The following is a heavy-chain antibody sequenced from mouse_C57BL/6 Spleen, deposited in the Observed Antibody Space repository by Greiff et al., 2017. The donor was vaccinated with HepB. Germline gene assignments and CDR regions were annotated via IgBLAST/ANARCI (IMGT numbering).Heavy chain of an antibody. D-gene: IGHD2-5*01. J-gene: IGHJ4*01. CDR1: GYTFTDYY. CDR3: ARVYYSNYLGCAMDY. CDR2: INPNNGGT. V-gene: IGHV1-26*01. Sequence: EVKLQQSGPELVKPGASVKISCKASGYTFTDYYMNWVKQSHGKSLEWIGDINPNNGGTSYNQKFKGKATLTVDKSSSTAYMELRSLTSEDSAVYYCARVYYSNYLGCAMDYWGQGTSVTVSS.